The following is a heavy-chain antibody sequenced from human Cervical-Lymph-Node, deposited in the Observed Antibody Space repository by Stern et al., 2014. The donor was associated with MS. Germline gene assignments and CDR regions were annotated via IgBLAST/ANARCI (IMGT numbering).Heavy chain of an antibody. Sequence: QVQLQQWGAGLLKPSETLSLTCAVHGGSFSGYFWSWIRQPPGKGLEWVGEINESGSTHYNPPLKSRVTISLDTSKNQFSVKLRSVTAADTAVYYCARRYQLLWSTGNGMDVWGQGTTVTVSS. D-gene: IGHD2-2*01. J-gene: IGHJ6*02. CDR2: INESGST. CDR1: GGSFSGYF. V-gene: IGHV4-34*01. CDR3: ARRYQLLWSTGNGMDV.